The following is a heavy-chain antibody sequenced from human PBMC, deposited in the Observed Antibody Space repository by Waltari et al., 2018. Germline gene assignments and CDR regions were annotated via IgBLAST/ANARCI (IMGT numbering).Heavy chain of an antibody. V-gene: IGHV4-31*03. CDR2: IYYSGST. Sequence: QVQLQESGPGLVKPSQTLSLTCTVSGGSISSGGYHWSWIRQHPGKGLEWIGYIYYSGSTYYNPSLKSRVTISVDTSKNQFSLKLSSVTAADTAVYYCARSYLPNYYGSGSYYNFRWFDPWGQGTLVTVSS. CDR1: GGSISSGGYH. J-gene: IGHJ5*02. CDR3: ARSYLPNYYGSGSYYNFRWFDP. D-gene: IGHD3-10*01.